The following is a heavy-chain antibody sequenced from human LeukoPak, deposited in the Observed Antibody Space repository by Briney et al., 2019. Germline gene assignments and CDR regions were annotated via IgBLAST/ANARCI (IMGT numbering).Heavy chain of an antibody. CDR3: ARENGGGYYVDY. D-gene: IGHD3-3*01. CDR2: IYYSGST. CDR1: GGSISSGDYY. Sequence: SETLSLTCTVSGGSISSGDYYWSWIRQPPGKGLEWIGYIYYSGSTYYNPSLKSRVTISVDTSKNQFSLKLSSVTAADTAVYCCARENGGGYYVDYWGQGTLVTVSS. V-gene: IGHV4-30-4*01. J-gene: IGHJ4*02.